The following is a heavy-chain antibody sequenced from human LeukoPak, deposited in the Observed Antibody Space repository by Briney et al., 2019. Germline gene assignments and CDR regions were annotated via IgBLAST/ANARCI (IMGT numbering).Heavy chain of an antibody. Sequence: SETLSLTCAVYGGSLSGSYWSWIRQPPGNGLEWIGEINHSGSANYNPSLKSRVTLSIDKSENQFSLNLNSVTAADTAVYYCARARRDSGFYKVDYWGQGTLVTVSS. J-gene: IGHJ4*02. CDR1: GGSLSGSY. CDR3: ARARRDSGFYKVDY. D-gene: IGHD3-3*01. CDR2: INHSGSA. V-gene: IGHV4-34*01.